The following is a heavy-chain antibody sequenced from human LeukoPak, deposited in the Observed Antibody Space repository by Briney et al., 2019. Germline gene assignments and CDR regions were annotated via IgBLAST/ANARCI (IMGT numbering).Heavy chain of an antibody. J-gene: IGHJ6*04. CDR1: GGSSSGYY. V-gene: IGHV4-34*01. Sequence: PSETLALTCAVYGGSSSGYYCSWIRQPPGKGLDWIREINHSGRTNYTPSLKSRVTISVDTSKNQFSLKLSSVTAADTAVYYCAIEPHCSSTSCPDYYGMDVWGKGTTVNVSS. CDR3: AIEPHCSSTSCPDYYGMDV. CDR2: INHSGRT. D-gene: IGHD2-2*01.